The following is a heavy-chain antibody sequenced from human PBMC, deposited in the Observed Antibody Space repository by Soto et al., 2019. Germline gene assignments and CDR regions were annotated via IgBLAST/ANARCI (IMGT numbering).Heavy chain of an antibody. CDR2: IKQDGSEK. Sequence: GGSLRLSCAASGFTFSSYWMSWVRQAPGKGLEWVANIKQDGSEKYYVDSVKGRFTISRDNAKNSLYLQMNSLRAEDTAVYYCASYYDILPNAFAIWGQGTMVTVSS. V-gene: IGHV3-7*01. D-gene: IGHD3-9*01. CDR1: GFTFSSYW. J-gene: IGHJ3*02. CDR3: ASYYDILPNAFAI.